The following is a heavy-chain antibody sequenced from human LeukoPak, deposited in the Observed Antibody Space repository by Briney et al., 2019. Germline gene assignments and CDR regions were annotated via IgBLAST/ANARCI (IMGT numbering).Heavy chain of an antibody. Sequence: ASVKVSCKASGYTFTSYGISWVRQAPGQGLEWMGWISAYNGNTNYAQKLQGRVTMTTDTSTSTAYMELRSLRSDDTAVYYCARDLSYYDSSGYLGDAADYWGQGTLVTVSS. D-gene: IGHD3-22*01. J-gene: IGHJ4*02. CDR2: ISAYNGNT. V-gene: IGHV1-18*01. CDR3: ARDLSYYDSSGYLGDAADY. CDR1: GYTFTSYG.